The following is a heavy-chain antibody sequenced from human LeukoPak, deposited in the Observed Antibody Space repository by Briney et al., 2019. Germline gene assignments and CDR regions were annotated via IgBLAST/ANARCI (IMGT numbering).Heavy chain of an antibody. CDR2: INQRRNT. CDR1: GESFSGYS. Sequence: SETLSLTCVVYGESFSGYSWSWTRQPPGKGLEWIGEINQRRNTNYNPSLKSRVTISIDTSKNQFSLKLSSVTAADTAVYYCARHGWHAWYFNLWSRGTLVTVSS. J-gene: IGHJ2*01. D-gene: IGHD6-19*01. V-gene: IGHV4-34*01. CDR3: ARHGWHAWYFNL.